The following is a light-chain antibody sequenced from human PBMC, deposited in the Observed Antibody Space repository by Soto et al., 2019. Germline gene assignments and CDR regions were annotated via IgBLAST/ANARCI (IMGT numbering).Light chain of an antibody. CDR3: QQYYSTPFT. CDR2: WAS. CDR1: QSVLYSSNNKNY. Sequence: DIVMTQSPDSLDVSLGERPTINCKSSQSVLYSSNNKNYLAWYQQKPGQPPKLLIYWASTRESGVPDRFSGSGSGTDFTLTISSLQAEDLAVYYCQQYYSTPFTFGPGTKVDI. V-gene: IGKV4-1*01. J-gene: IGKJ3*01.